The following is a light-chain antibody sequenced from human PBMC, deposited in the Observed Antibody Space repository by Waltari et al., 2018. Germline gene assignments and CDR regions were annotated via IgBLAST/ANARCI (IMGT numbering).Light chain of an antibody. J-gene: IGLJ3*02. CDR1: SSNIGAGYV. CDR2: GHK. Sequence: QSVLTQPPSVSGAPGQRVTISCSGSSSNIGAGYVVPWYQQFPGTVPKVLSYGHKNGPSGFPDRFSASKSGTSASLAITGLQAEDEADYYCQSYDGSLRGWVFGGGTKLTVL. CDR3: QSYDGSLRGWV. V-gene: IGLV1-40*01.